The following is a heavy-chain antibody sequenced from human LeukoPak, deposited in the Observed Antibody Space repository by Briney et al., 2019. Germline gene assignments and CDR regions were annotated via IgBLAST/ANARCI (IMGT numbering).Heavy chain of an antibody. Sequence: ASAKVSCKASGYTFTSYDINWVRQATGQGLEWMGWMNPNSGNTGYARKFQGRVTMTRNTSISTAYMELSSLRSEDTAVYYCARARHHSYMVLGVIIYYYYGMDVWGQGTTVTVSS. CDR3: ARARHHSYMVLGVIIYYYYGMDV. CDR1: GYTFTSYD. CDR2: MNPNSGNT. J-gene: IGHJ6*02. D-gene: IGHD3-10*01. V-gene: IGHV1-8*01.